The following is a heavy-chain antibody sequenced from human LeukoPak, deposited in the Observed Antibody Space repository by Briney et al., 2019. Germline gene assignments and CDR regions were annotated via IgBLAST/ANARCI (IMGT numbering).Heavy chain of an antibody. CDR3: AKDSWSSSWYFNY. J-gene: IGHJ4*02. D-gene: IGHD6-13*01. CDR1: GFTFSSYA. V-gene: IGHV3-23*01. CDR2: ISGSGGST. Sequence: GGSLRLSCAASGFTFSSYAMSWVRQAPGKGLEWASAISGSGGSTYYADSVKGRFTISRDNSKNTLYLQMNSLRAEDTTVYYCAKDSWSSSWYFNYWGQGTLVTVSS.